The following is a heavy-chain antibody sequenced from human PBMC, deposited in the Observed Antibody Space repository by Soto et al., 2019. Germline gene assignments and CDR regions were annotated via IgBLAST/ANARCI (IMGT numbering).Heavy chain of an antibody. CDR1: GFTFSSYA. CDR2: ISGSGGST. D-gene: IGHD3-22*01. J-gene: IGHJ6*02. V-gene: IGHV3-23*01. CDR3: AKDLYDYYDSSGYYHSAPRYYYGMDV. Sequence: QPGGSLRLSCAASGFTFSSYAMSWVRQAPGKGLEWVSAISGSGGSTYYADSVKGRFTISRDNSKNTLYLQMNSLRAEDTAVYYCAKDLYDYYDSSGYYHSAPRYYYGMDVWGQGTTVTVSS.